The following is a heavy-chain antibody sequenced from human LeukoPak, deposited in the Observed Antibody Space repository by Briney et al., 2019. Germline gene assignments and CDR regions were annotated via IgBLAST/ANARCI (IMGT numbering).Heavy chain of an antibody. V-gene: IGHV1-69*05. CDR1: GGTFSSYA. J-gene: IGHJ4*02. CDR3: ASETGYSSGWYVFDY. Sequence: SVKVSCKASGGTFSSYAISWVRQAPGQGLEWMGMIIPVSGSSDYAQKLQGKVTITTDESASTAYMELNSLRSADTAVYYCASETGYSSGWYVFDYWGQGTLVTVSS. CDR2: IIPVSGSS. D-gene: IGHD6-19*01.